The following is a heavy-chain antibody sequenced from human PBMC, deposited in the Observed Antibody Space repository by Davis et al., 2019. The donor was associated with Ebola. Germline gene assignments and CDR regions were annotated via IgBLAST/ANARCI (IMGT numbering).Heavy chain of an antibody. CDR1: GGSMTDYY. CDR2: IYYSGST. V-gene: IGHV4-59*01. CDR3: AREEYYYGSGSYSMGYFDL. D-gene: IGHD3-10*01. J-gene: IGHJ2*01. Sequence: SETLSLTCTVSGGSMTDYYWSWIRQPPGKGLEWIGYIYYSGSTNYNPSLKSRVTISVDTSKNQFSLKLSSVTAADTAVYYCAREEYYYGSGSYSMGYFDLWGRGTLVTVSS.